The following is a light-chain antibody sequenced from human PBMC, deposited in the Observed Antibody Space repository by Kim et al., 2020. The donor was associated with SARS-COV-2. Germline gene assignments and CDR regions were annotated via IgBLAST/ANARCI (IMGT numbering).Light chain of an antibody. CDR2: SAS. V-gene: IGKV1-12*01. CDR3: QQANSFPLT. J-gene: IGKJ4*01. CDR1: QDVSSW. Sequence: ASVGDRVTITCRASQDVSSWLAWYQLKPGKPPKLLIYSASRLLSGVPSRFGGSGSGTEFTLTISSLQPEDFATYSCQQANSFPLTFGGGTKVDIK.